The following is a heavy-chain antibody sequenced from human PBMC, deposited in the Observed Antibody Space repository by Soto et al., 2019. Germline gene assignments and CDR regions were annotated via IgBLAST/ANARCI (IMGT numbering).Heavy chain of an antibody. J-gene: IGHJ1*01. CDR1: GGTCSSYA. V-gene: IGHV1-69*13. CDR2: IIPIFGTA. CDR3: ARDLGIAAPNEYFQH. D-gene: IGHD6-6*01. Sequence: SVRLACNASGGTCSSYAISWVRQAPGQGHEWKGGIIPIFGTANYAQKFQGRVTITADESTSTAYMELSSLRSEDTAVYYCARDLGIAAPNEYFQHWGQGTLVTVSA.